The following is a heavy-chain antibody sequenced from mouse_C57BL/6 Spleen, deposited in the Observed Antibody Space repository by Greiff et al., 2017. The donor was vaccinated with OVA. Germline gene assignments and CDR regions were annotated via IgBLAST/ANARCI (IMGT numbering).Heavy chain of an antibody. CDR3: ARRGCMNGVLAHFDV. J-gene: IGHJ1*03. D-gene: IGHD1-1*01. Sequence: VQLQQPGAELVKPGASVKLSCKASGYTFTSYWMHWVKQRPGQGLEWIGMIHPNSGSTNYNEKFKSKATLTVDKSSSTAYMQLSSLTSEDSAVYYFARRGCMNGVLAHFDVWGTGTTVTVSS. V-gene: IGHV1-64*01. CDR2: IHPNSGST. CDR1: GYTFTSYW.